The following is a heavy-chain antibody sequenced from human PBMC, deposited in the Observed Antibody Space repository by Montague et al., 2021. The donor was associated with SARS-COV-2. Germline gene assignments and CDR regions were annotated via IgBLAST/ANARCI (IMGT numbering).Heavy chain of an antibody. Sequence: PALVKPTQTLTLTCTFSGFSLSTSGMCVSWIRQPPGKALEWLALIDWDDDKYYSTSLKTRLTISKDTSKNRVVLTMTNMDPVDTATYYCARIREGPYGSGPDYYYYYGMDVWGQGTTVTVSS. D-gene: IGHD3-10*01. J-gene: IGHJ6*02. V-gene: IGHV2-70*01. CDR1: GFSLSTSGMC. CDR3: ARIREGPYGSGPDYYYYYGMDV. CDR2: IDWDDDK.